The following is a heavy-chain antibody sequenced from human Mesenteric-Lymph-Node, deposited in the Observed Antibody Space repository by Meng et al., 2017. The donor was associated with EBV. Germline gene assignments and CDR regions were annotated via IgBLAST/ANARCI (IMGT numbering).Heavy chain of an antibody. CDR3: ARDNLDWYGMNV. J-gene: IGHJ6*02. Sequence: QVLLQESGPGLVKPSQTLSLTCAVSGASITTGGYYWNWIRQPPGKGLEWIGYIYNTGSPFYNPSLKSRVMISLDTSKNQLSLKLTSVTAADTAVYYCARDNLDWYGMNVWGQGTTVTVSS. V-gene: IGHV4-30-4*01. CDR2: IYNTGSP. CDR1: GASITTGGYY. D-gene: IGHD1-1*01.